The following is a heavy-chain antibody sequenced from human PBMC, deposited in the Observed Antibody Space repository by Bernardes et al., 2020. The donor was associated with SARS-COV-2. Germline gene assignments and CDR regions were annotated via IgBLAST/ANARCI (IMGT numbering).Heavy chain of an antibody. CDR3: ARDTSRFTASMDFES. CDR1: GFIFTYSY. D-gene: IGHD3-9*01. V-gene: IGHV3-11*05. J-gene: IGHJ4*02. Sequence: GGSRSLACTASGFIFTYSYMSWIRQAPGKGLVWISYISGDTGYTNYAGSVKGRFTISRDNARNSLYLQMTNLRADDTATYFCARDTSRFTASMDFESWGQGTLVNVSS. CDR2: ISGDTGYT.